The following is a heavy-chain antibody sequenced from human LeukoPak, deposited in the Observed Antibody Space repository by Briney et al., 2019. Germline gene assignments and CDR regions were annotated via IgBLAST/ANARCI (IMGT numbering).Heavy chain of an antibody. J-gene: IGHJ3*02. D-gene: IGHD4-17*01. CDR1: GFTFRSYS. CDR3: ARDLGGTVTTLHAFDI. CDR2: ITSSSSYI. Sequence: GVSLRLSCAASGFTFRSYSMNWVRQAPGKGLEWVSSITSSSSYIYYADLVKERFTISRGNPKNTLYLEMNRQRSEDTAVYYCARDLGGTVTTLHAFDIWGQGTMATVPS. V-gene: IGHV3-21*01.